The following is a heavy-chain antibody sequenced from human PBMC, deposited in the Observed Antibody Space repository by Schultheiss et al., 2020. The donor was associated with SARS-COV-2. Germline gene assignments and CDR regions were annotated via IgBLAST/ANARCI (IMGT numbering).Heavy chain of an antibody. CDR3: AREPDYDTNYYYGMDV. CDR1: GGSISSYY. CDR2: IYYSGST. D-gene: IGHD3-9*01. Sequence: SETLSLTCTVSGGSISSYYWSWIRQPPGKGLEWIGYIYYSGSTNYNPSLKSRVTISVDTSKNQFSLKLSSVTAEDTAVYYCAREPDYDTNYYYGMDVWGQGTTVTVSS. J-gene: IGHJ6*02. V-gene: IGHV4-59*12.